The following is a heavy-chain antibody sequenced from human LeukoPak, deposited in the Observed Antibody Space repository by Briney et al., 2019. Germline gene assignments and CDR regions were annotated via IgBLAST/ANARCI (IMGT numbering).Heavy chain of an antibody. Sequence: ASVKVSCKASGYTFTGYYMHRVRQAPGQGLEWMGWINPNSGGTNYAQKFQGRVTMTRDTSISTAYMELSRLRSADTAVYYCARAYDILTGYLDFDYWGQGTLVTVSS. V-gene: IGHV1-2*02. J-gene: IGHJ4*02. D-gene: IGHD3-9*01. CDR2: INPNSGGT. CDR1: GYTFTGYY. CDR3: ARAYDILTGYLDFDY.